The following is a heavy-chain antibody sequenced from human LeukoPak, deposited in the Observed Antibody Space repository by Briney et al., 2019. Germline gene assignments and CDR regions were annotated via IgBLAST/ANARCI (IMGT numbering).Heavy chain of an antibody. CDR2: IGSSGSTV. V-gene: IGHV3-48*03. Sequence: GGSLRLSCAASGFSFSSYEMNWVRQAPGKGLEWVSYIGSSGSTVYYADSVKGRFTISRDNAKNSLYLQMNSLRDEDTAVYYCARDALVYADSPDAFDIWGQGTMVTVSS. CDR1: GFSFSSYE. J-gene: IGHJ3*02. D-gene: IGHD4-17*01. CDR3: ARDALVYADSPDAFDI.